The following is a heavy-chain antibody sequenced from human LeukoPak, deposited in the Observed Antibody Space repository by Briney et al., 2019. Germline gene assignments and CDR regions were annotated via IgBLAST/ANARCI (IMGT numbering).Heavy chain of an antibody. Sequence: ASVKDSCKASGGTFSSYAISWVRQAPGQGLEWMGGIIPIFGTANYAQKFQGRVTITADESTSTAYMELSSLRSEDTAVYYCARLGPHYGGNPDNWFDPWGQGTLVTVSS. CDR2: IIPIFGTA. CDR1: GGTFSSYA. D-gene: IGHD4-23*01. CDR3: ARLGPHYGGNPDNWFDP. V-gene: IGHV1-69*13. J-gene: IGHJ5*02.